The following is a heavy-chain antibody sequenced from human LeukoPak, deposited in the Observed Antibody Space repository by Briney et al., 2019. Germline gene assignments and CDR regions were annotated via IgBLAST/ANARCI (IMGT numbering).Heavy chain of an antibody. V-gene: IGHV4-34*01. Sequence: SESLSLTCAVSGGSFSGYYWSWIRQPPGKGLEWIGEINHSGSTNYNPSLKSRVTISVDTSKNQFSLKLSSVTAADTAVYYCARGPRERWFGPWGQGTLVTVSS. CDR3: ARGPRERWFGP. CDR2: INHSGST. J-gene: IGHJ5*02. CDR1: GGSFSGYY. D-gene: IGHD1-1*01.